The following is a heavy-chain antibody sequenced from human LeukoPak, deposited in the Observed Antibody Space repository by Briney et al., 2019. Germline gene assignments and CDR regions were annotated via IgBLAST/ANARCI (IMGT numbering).Heavy chain of an antibody. V-gene: IGHV3-30-3*01. CDR3: ARLYYYDSSTLY. CDR2: ISYDGSNK. CDR1: GFTFSSYA. J-gene: IGHJ4*02. D-gene: IGHD3-22*01. Sequence: GRSLRLSCAASGFTFSSYAMPWVRQAPGKGLEWVAVISYDGSNKYYADSVKGRFTISRDNSKNTLYLQMNSLRAEDTAVYYCARLYYYDSSTLYWGQGTLVTVSS.